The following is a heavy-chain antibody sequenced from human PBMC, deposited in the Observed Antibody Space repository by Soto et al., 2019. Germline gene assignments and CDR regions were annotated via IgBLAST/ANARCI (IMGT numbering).Heavy chain of an antibody. Sequence: GGSLRLSCAASGFAFSGFDMYWVRQAPGKGLEWVAVISYDGSNKYYVDSVKGRFIISRDNSKNTLSLQMNNLGPEDTAVYYCAKDFYGMDVWGQGTTVTGSS. CDR1: GFAFSGFD. CDR3: AKDFYGMDV. CDR2: ISYDGSNK. J-gene: IGHJ6*02. V-gene: IGHV3-30*18.